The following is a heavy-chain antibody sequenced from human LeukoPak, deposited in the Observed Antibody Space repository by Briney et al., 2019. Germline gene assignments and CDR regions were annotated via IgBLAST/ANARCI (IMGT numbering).Heavy chain of an antibody. CDR2: IDPNSGGT. V-gene: IGHV1-2*06. J-gene: IGHJ5*02. CDR1: GHTFTGYY. D-gene: IGHD3-3*01. Sequence: ASVKVSCKASGHTFTGYYMHWVRQAPGQGLEWMGRIDPNSGGTNYAQKFQGRVTMTRDTSISTAYMELSRLRSDDTAVYYCARVERITIFGVVKYNWFDPWGQGTLVTVSS. CDR3: ARVERITIFGVVKYNWFDP.